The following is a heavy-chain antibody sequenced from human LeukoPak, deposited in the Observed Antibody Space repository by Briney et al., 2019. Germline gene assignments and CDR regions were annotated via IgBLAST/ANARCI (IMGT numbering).Heavy chain of an antibody. Sequence: GGSLRLSCAASGFTFSHYWMTWVRQAPGKGLEWVAFIRYDGSNKYYADSVKGRFTISRDNSKNTLYLQMNSLRAEDTAVYYCATDTRSGWYDAFDIWGQGTMVTVSS. D-gene: IGHD6-19*01. V-gene: IGHV3-30*02. CDR2: IRYDGSNK. CDR1: GFTFSHYW. J-gene: IGHJ3*02. CDR3: ATDTRSGWYDAFDI.